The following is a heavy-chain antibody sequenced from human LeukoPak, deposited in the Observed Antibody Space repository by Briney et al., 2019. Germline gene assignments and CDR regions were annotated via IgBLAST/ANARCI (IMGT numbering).Heavy chain of an antibody. D-gene: IGHD1-26*01. V-gene: IGHV1-18*01. Sequence: ASVKVSCKASGYTFTSTGICWVRQAPGQGLEWMGWVSAYNGNTNYAQKFRGRVTMTTDTSTSTAYMELRSLRSDDTAVYYCARVQWDDRGIDYWGQGTLVTVSS. CDR2: VSAYNGNT. J-gene: IGHJ4*02. CDR1: GYTFTSTG. CDR3: ARVQWDDRGIDY.